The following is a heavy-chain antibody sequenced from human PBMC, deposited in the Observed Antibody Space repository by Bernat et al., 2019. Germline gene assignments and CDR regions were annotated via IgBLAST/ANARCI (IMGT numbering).Heavy chain of an antibody. CDR1: GFTFSSYA. D-gene: IGHD3-3*01. J-gene: IGHJ4*02. V-gene: IGHV3-23*01. CDR3: AKGQGMGFFSRRFLEWFDY. Sequence: EVQLLESGGGLVQPGGSLRLSCAASGFTFSSYAMSWVRQAPGKGLEWVSAISGSGGSTYYAESVKGRFTISRDNSKNTLYLQMNSLRDEDTAVYYCAKGQGMGFFSRRFLEWFDYWGQGTLVTVSS. CDR2: ISGSGGST.